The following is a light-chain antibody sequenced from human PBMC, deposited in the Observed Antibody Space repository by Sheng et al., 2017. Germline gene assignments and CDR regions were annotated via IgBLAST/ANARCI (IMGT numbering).Light chain of an antibody. CDR1: SSDVGSYNL. Sequence: QSALTQPASVSGSPGQSITISCTGTSSDVGSYNLVSWYQQHPGKAPKLMIYEVSKRPSGVSNRFSGSKSGNTASLTISGLQAEDEADYYCCSYAGSSTLVFGGRDQADRP. CDR2: EVS. CDR3: CSYAGSSTLV. V-gene: IGLV2-23*02. J-gene: IGLJ2*01.